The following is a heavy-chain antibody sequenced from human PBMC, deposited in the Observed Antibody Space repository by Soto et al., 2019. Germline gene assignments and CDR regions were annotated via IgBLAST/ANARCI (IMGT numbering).Heavy chain of an antibody. D-gene: IGHD2-15*01. CDR3: ARPATGHYYYYGMDV. Sequence: PGESLKISCKGSGYSFTSYWIGWVRQMPGKGLEWMGIIYPGDSDTRYSPSFQGQVTISADKSISTAYLQWGSLEASDTAMYYCARPATGHYYYYGMDVWGQGTMVTVSS. J-gene: IGHJ6*02. CDR1: GYSFTSYW. V-gene: IGHV5-51*01. CDR2: IYPGDSDT.